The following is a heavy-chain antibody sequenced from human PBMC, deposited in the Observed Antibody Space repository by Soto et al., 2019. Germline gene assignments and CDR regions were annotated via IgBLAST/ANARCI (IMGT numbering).Heavy chain of an antibody. CDR3: ERTSRFDC. CDR2: INHSGST. CDR1: CGSFSGYY. Sequence: QVQLQQWGAGLLKPSETLSLTCAVYCGSFSGYYWSWIRQPPGKGLEWIGEINHSGSTNYNPSLKSRVTMSVDTSKKQYSLKLSSVTAAATAVYYCERTSRFDCWGQGTLVTDSS. D-gene: IGHD6-6*01. J-gene: IGHJ4*02. V-gene: IGHV4-34*01.